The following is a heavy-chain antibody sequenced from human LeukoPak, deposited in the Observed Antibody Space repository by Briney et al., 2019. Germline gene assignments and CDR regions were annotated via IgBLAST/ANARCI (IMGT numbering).Heavy chain of an antibody. V-gene: IGHV1-8*03. CDR3: ARSTALRYFDWSSYWYFDL. Sequence: GASVKVSCKASVYTFTSYDINWVRQPTGQGLEWMGWMNPSSGNTGYAQKFQGRVTITRNTSIRTAYMELSSLRSEDTAVYYCARSTALRYFDWSSYWYFDLWGRGTLVTVSS. CDR2: MNPSSGNT. CDR1: VYTFTSYD. D-gene: IGHD3-9*01. J-gene: IGHJ2*01.